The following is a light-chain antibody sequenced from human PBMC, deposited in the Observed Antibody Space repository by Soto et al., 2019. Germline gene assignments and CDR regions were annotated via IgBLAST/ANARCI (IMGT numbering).Light chain of an antibody. CDR3: QQYNEWPIT. V-gene: IGKV3-15*01. J-gene: IGKJ5*01. CDR2: RAS. Sequence: EVVMTQSPATLSLSPGERATLSCRASQSVSSLLAWYQQKPGQAPRLLIYRASTWATGISGRFSGSGSGTEFTLTITSLQSEDFAVYYCQQYNEWPITFGQGTRLEI. CDR1: QSVSSL.